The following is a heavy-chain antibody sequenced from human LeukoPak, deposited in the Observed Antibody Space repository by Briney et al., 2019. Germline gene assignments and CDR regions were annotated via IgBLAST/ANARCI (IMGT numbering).Heavy chain of an antibody. V-gene: IGHV1-24*01. J-gene: IGHJ4*02. Sequence: ASVKVSCKASGYTFTGNYMHWVRQAPGKGLEWMGGFDPEDGETIYAQKFQGRVTMTEDTSTDTAYMELSSLRSEDTAVYYCATAPLIAVAEPLDYWGQGTLVTVSS. D-gene: IGHD6-19*01. CDR2: FDPEDGET. CDR3: ATAPLIAVAEPLDY. CDR1: GYTFTGNY.